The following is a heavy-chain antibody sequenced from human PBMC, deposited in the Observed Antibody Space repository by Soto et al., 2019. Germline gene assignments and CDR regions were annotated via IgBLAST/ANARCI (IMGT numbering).Heavy chain of an antibody. Sequence: GGSLRLSCAASGFTFSSYGMHWVRQAPGKGLEWVAVIWYDGSNKYYADSVKGRFTISRDNSKNTLYLQMNSLRAEDTAVYYCARDLGYSGSYFPGNWFDPWGQGTLVTVSS. CDR3: ARDLGYSGSYFPGNWFDP. CDR2: IWYDGSNK. CDR1: GFTFSSYG. J-gene: IGHJ5*02. D-gene: IGHD1-26*01. V-gene: IGHV3-33*01.